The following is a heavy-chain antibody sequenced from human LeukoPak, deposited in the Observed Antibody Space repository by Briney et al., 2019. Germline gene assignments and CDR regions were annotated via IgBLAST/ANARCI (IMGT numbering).Heavy chain of an antibody. D-gene: IGHD3-22*01. CDR3: ARDLGYYDSSGYYYYYYMDV. J-gene: IGHJ6*03. V-gene: IGHV1-2*06. CDR1: GYDFAGFY. CDR2: INPTTGGA. Sequence: EASVKVSCKASGYDFAGFYLHWVRQVPGQGLEWMGRINPTTGGANFTQKFQGRVTLTRDTSISTAYMELSRLRSDDTAVYYCARDLGYYDSSGYYYYYYMDVWGKGTTVTVSS.